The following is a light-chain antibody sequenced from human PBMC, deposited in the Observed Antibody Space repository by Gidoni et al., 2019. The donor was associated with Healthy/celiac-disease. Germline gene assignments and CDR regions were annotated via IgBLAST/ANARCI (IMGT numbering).Light chain of an antibody. Sequence: DIQMTQYPSSLSASVGDRVTITCQASQDISNYLNWYQQKPGKAPQLLIYDASNLETGVPSRFSGSGSGTDFTFTISSLQPEDIATYYCQQYDNLPRTFGQGTKLEIK. J-gene: IGKJ2*01. CDR3: QQYDNLPRT. V-gene: IGKV1-33*01. CDR1: QDISNY. CDR2: DAS.